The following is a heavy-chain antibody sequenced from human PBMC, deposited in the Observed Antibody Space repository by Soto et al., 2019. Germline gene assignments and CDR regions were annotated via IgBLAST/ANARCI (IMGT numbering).Heavy chain of an antibody. V-gene: IGHV4-34*01. CDR3: ARAAHSSSWYNWFDP. CDR2: INHSGST. J-gene: IGHJ5*02. D-gene: IGHD6-13*01. CDR1: GGSFSGYY. Sequence: KPSETLSLTCAVYGGSFSGYYWSWIRQPPGKGLEWIGEINHSGSTNYNPSLKSRVTISVDTSKNQFSLKLSSVTAADTAVYYCARAAHSSSWYNWFDPWGQGTLVTVSS.